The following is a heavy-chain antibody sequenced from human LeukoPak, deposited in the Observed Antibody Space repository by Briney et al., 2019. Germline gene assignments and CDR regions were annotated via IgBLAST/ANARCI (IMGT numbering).Heavy chain of an antibody. CDR2: INPNSGGT. CDR3: ARVSPIVLMVYANRPDY. J-gene: IGHJ4*02. CDR1: GYTLTGYY. D-gene: IGHD2-8*01. V-gene: IGHV1-2*06. Sequence: ASVKVSCKASGYTLTGYYMHWVRQAPGQGLEWMGRINPNSGGTNYAQKFQGRVTMTRDTSISTAYMELSRLRSDDTAVYYCARVSPIVLMVYANRPDYWGQGTLVTVSS.